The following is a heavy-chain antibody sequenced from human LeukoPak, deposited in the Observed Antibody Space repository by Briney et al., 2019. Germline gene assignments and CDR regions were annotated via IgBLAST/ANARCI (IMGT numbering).Heavy chain of an antibody. CDR3: AGYPPDTAMVKDYYYGMDV. CDR1: GFTFSSYA. V-gene: IGHV3-30-3*01. Sequence: GGSLRLSCAASGFTFSSYAMHWVRQAPGKGLEWGAVISYDGSNRYYADSVKGRFTISRDNSKNTLYLQMNSLRAEDTAVYYCAGYPPDTAMVKDYYYGMDVWGQGTTVTVSS. D-gene: IGHD5-18*01. CDR2: ISYDGSNR. J-gene: IGHJ6*02.